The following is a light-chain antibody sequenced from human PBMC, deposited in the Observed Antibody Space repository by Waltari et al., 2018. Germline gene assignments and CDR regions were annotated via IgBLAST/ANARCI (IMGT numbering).Light chain of an antibody. CDR3: HQSSGLPRT. J-gene: IGKJ1*01. Sequence: EIVLTQSPDFQSVTPKEKVTITCRASQNIGSSVPWYHQKPDQSPRLLIKYASQSISGVPSRFSGSGSGTDFTLTINSLEAEDAATYYCHQSSGLPRTFGQGTKVEIK. CDR2: YAS. CDR1: QNIGSS. V-gene: IGKV6-21*02.